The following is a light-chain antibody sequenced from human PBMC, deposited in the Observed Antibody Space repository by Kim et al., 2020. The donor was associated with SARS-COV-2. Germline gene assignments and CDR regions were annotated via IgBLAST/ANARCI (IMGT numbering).Light chain of an antibody. CDR1: DSNIGSQN. V-gene: IGLV1-47*01. CDR2: SNT. Sequence: QSVLTQPPSASGTPGQRVTISCSGGDSNIGSQNVYLYQQYPETAPTLHIYSNTQRPSGVPDRFSGSKSGASASLAITGLRSEDEADYYCAAWDDGLSGSVFGGGTQLTVL. J-gene: IGLJ2*01. CDR3: AAWDDGLSGSV.